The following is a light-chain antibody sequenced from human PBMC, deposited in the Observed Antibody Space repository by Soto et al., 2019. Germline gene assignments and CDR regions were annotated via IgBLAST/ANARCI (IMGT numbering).Light chain of an antibody. J-gene: IGLJ1*01. CDR2: EVS. CDR1: SSDVGGYNY. CDR3: SSYAGSNNLYV. Sequence: QSALTQPPSASGSPGQSVTISCTGTSSDVGGYNYVSWYQQHPGKAPKLMIYEVSKRPSGVPDRFSGSKSGNTASLTVSGLQAEHEADYYCSSYAGSNNLYVFGTGTKVTVL. V-gene: IGLV2-8*01.